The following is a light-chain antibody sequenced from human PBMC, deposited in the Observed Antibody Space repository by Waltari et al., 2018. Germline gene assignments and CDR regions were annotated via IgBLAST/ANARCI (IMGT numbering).Light chain of an antibody. CDR2: GQD. Sequence: SSELTQDPAVSVALGQTVTITCQGDSLRRFNASWYQQRPGQAPILIFYGQDNRPSGIPDRFSGSTSGDTASLTITGAQAEDEADYYCHSRDTFSTRVFGGGTRLTV. CDR3: HSRDTFSTRV. J-gene: IGLJ2*01. V-gene: IGLV3-19*01. CDR1: SLRRFN.